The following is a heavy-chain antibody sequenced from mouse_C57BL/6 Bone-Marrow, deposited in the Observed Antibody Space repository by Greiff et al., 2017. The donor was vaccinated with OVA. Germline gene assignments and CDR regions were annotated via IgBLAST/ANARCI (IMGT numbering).Heavy chain of an antibody. J-gene: IGHJ2*01. Sequence: EVQLVESGGGLVKPGGSLKLSCAASGFTFSSYAMSWVRQTPEKRLEWVATISDGGSYTYYPDNVKGRFTISRDNAKNNLYLQMSHLKSEDTAMYYCARDPFITTVVVFDYWGQGTTLTVSS. CDR2: ISDGGSYT. V-gene: IGHV5-4*01. D-gene: IGHD1-1*01. CDR3: ARDPFITTVVVFDY. CDR1: GFTFSSYA.